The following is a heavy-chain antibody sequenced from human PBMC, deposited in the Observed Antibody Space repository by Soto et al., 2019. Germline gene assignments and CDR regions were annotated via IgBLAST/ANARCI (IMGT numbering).Heavy chain of an antibody. Sequence: QVQVVESGGGVVQPGRSLRLSCAASGFTFSSYAMHWVRQAPGKGLEWVAVISYDGSNKYYADSVKGRFTISRDNSKNTLYLQMNSLRAEDTAVYYCARVEAYSSSWYWTLGYFDYWGQGTLVTVSS. CDR1: GFTFSSYA. J-gene: IGHJ4*02. CDR2: ISYDGSNK. CDR3: ARVEAYSSSWYWTLGYFDY. V-gene: IGHV3-30-3*01. D-gene: IGHD6-13*01.